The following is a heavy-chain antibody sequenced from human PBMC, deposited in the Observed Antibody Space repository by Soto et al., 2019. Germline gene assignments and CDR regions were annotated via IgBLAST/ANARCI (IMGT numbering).Heavy chain of an antibody. V-gene: IGHV4-34*01. CDR1: GPSSSGYY. D-gene: IGHD3-22*01. CDR2: IDHSGST. Sequence: SETLSLTCAVYGPSSSGYYSSWIRPPPGNGLEWIGAIDHSGSTNYNPSLKSRVTISVDTSKNQFSLKLSSVTAADTAVYYCARGLSVYYDSSGYYYVIPFDYWGQGTLVTVSS. J-gene: IGHJ4*02. CDR3: ARGLSVYYDSSGYYYVIPFDY.